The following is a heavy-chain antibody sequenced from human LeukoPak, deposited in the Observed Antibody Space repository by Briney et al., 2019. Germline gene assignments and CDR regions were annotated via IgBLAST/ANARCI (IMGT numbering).Heavy chain of an antibody. V-gene: IGHV3-33*01. Sequence: GGSLRLSCAPSGFTFSSYGMHWVRQAPGKGLEWVAVIWYDGSNKYYADSVKGRFTISRDNSKNTLYLQMNSLRAEDTAVYYCASLWGVGSFFDYWGQGTLVTVSS. J-gene: IGHJ4*02. CDR3: ASLWGVGSFFDY. D-gene: IGHD3-10*01. CDR1: GFTFSSYG. CDR2: IWYDGSNK.